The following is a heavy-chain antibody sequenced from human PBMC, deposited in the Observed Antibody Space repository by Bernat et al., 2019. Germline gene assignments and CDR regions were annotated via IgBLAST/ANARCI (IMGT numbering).Heavy chain of an antibody. Sequence: QVQLQESGPGLVKPSGTLSLTCAVSGGSISSSNWWSWVRQPPGKGLEWIGSIYYSGSTYYNPSLKSRVTISVDTSKNQFSLKLSSVTAADTAVYYCARHRAAGEQQLDYYYYYGMDVWGQGTTVTVSS. V-gene: IGHV4-4*02. CDR1: GGSISSSNW. D-gene: IGHD6-13*01. CDR3: ARHRAAGEQQLDYYYYYGMDV. J-gene: IGHJ6*02. CDR2: IYYSGST.